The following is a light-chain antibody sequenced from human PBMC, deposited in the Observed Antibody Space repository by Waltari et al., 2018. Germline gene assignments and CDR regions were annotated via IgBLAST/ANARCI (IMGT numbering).Light chain of an antibody. CDR3: SSYTSSGTLV. CDR1: SNDVGDYDY. CDR2: NVN. Sequence: QSALTQPASVSGSPGQSITISCTGTSNDVGDYDYVSWYQQHPGKAPKLVIFNVNNRPSRLSTRFSGSKSATTASLTISGLQAEDEADYYCSSYTSSGTLVFGGGTKLTVL. J-gene: IGLJ2*01. V-gene: IGLV2-14*01.